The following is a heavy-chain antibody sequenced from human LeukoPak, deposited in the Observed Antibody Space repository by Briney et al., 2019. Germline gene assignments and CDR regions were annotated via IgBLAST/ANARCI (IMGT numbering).Heavy chain of an antibody. D-gene: IGHD3-10*01. CDR3: AKDRRGVSYDDVQTGDAFDI. Sequence: PGGSLRLSCAASGFTFSSYAMSWVRQAPGKGLEWVSAISGSGGSTYYADSVKGRFTISRDNSKNTLYLQMNSLRAEDAAVYYCAKDRRGVSYDDVQTGDAFDIWGQGTMVTVSS. J-gene: IGHJ3*02. V-gene: IGHV3-23*01. CDR2: ISGSGGST. CDR1: GFTFSSYA.